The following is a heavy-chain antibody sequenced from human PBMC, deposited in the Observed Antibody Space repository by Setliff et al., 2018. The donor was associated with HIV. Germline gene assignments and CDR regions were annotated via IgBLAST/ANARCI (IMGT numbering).Heavy chain of an antibody. D-gene: IGHD6-6*01. J-gene: IGHJ4*02. Sequence: ASVKVSCKASGGTFSSHATSWVRQAPGQGLEGMGGISPIFQIADYAQKFQGRLTITADKSTTTAYMELSSLTSEDTAIYYCARLGVGYSTSWEHHFDCWGQGPLVTVSS. V-gene: IGHV1-69*10. CDR1: GGTFSSHA. CDR2: ISPIFQIA. CDR3: ARLGVGYSTSWEHHFDC.